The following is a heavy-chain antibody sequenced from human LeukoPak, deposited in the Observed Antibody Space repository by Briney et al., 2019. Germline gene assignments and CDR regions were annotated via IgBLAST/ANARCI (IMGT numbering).Heavy chain of an antibody. V-gene: IGHV4-59*01. D-gene: IGHD3-22*01. CDR3: ARVGYYYDASGIYYFDY. CDR1: GGSISSYY. CDR2: IYYSGST. J-gene: IGHJ4*02. Sequence: SETLSLTCTVSGGSISSYYWTWIRQPPGKGLEWIGYIYYSGSTNYNPSLKSRVTISVDTSQNQFSLQLSSVTAADTAVYYCARVGYYYDASGIYYFDYWGKGTLVTVSS.